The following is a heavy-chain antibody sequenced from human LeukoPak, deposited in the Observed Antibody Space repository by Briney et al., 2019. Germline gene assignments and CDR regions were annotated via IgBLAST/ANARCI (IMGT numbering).Heavy chain of an antibody. J-gene: IGHJ4*02. CDR1: GGTFSSYA. Sequence: ASVKVSCKASGGTFSSYAISWVRQAPGQGLEWMGIINPSGGSTSYAQKFQGRVTMTRDTSTSTVYMELSSLRSEDTAVYYCARALIVGGDGFDYWGQGTLVTVSS. V-gene: IGHV1-46*01. CDR3: ARALIVGGDGFDY. CDR2: INPSGGST. D-gene: IGHD1-26*01.